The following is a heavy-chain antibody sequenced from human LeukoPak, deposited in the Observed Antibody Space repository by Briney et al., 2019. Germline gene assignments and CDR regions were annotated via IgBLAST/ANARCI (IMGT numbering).Heavy chain of an antibody. D-gene: IGHD3-10*02. CDR3: AKSVLNLKLCSDY. CDR1: GFTFSTYG. J-gene: IGHJ4*02. Sequence: GRSLRLSCAASGFTFSTYGIHWVRQAPGKGLEWVAVISYDGSNKYYADSVKGRFTISRDNSKNTLYLQMNSLRAEDTAVYYCAKSVLNLKLCSDYWGQGTLVTVSS. CDR2: ISYDGSNK. V-gene: IGHV3-30*18.